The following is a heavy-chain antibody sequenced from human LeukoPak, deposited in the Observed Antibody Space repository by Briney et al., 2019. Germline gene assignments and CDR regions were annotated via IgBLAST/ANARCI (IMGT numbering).Heavy chain of an antibody. V-gene: IGHV3-21*01. CDR1: GFTFSSYS. J-gene: IGHJ6*02. CDR2: ISSSSSYI. D-gene: IGHD6-19*01. CDR3: ARDYPRIAVAGGPGLGMDV. Sequence: GGSLRLSCAASGFTFSSYSMNWVRQASGKGLEWVSSISSSSSYIYYADSVKGRFTISRDNAKNSLYLQMNSLRAEDTAVYYCARDYPRIAVAGGPGLGMDVWAKGPRSPSP.